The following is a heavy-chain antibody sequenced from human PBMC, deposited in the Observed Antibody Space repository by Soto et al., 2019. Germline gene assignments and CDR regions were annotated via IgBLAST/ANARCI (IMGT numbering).Heavy chain of an antibody. V-gene: IGHV4-59*01. CDR1: GGSISSYY. J-gene: IGHJ6*02. CDR2: IYYSGST. D-gene: IGHD3-3*01. Sequence: SETLSLTCTVSGGSISSYYWSWIRQPPGKGLEWIGYIYYSGSTNYNPSLKSRVTMSVDTSKNQFSLKLSSVTAADTAVYYCAREGSDYDFWSGYHNYGMDVWGQGTTVTVSS. CDR3: AREGSDYDFWSGYHNYGMDV.